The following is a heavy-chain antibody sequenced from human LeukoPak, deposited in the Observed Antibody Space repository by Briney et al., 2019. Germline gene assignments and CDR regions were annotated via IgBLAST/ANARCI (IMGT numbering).Heavy chain of an antibody. CDR2: INPSGGST. Sequence: ALVKVSCKASGYTFTSYYMHWVRQAPGQGLEWMGIINPSGGSTSYAQKFQGRVTMTRDTSTSTVYMELSSLRSEDTAVYYCARDSSGWYIGFDPWGQGTLVTVSS. CDR3: ARDSSGWYIGFDP. J-gene: IGHJ5*02. D-gene: IGHD6-19*01. CDR1: GYTFTSYY. V-gene: IGHV1-46*01.